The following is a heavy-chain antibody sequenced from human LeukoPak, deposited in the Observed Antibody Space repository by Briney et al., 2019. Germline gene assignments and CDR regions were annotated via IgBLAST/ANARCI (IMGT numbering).Heavy chain of an antibody. CDR3: ATGGLWAFDM. Sequence: SQTLSLTCALSGDSVSSDTAAWNWVRQSPSRGLKWLGRTYYRSRWYNDYAASVISRITINPDTSKNQFSLQLNSVTPEDTAVYYCATGGLWAFDMWGQGTMVTVSS. V-gene: IGHV6-1*01. CDR2: TYYRSRWYN. J-gene: IGHJ3*02. CDR1: GDSVSSDTAA.